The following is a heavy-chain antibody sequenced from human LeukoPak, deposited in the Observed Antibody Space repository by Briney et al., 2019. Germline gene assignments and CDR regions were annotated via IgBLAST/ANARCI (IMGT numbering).Heavy chain of an antibody. CDR1: GGSISSGSYY. V-gene: IGHV4-61*02. D-gene: IGHD3-10*01. Sequence: PSQTLSLTCTVSGGSISSGSYYWHWIRQPAGKGLEWIGRIYTSGSTNYNPSLKSRFTVSVDTSKNQFSLKLSSVTAADTAVYYCAREGLNMVRGVIPKEAWGWFDPWGQGTLVTVSS. CDR3: AREGLNMVRGVIPKEAWGWFDP. CDR2: IYTSGST. J-gene: IGHJ5*02.